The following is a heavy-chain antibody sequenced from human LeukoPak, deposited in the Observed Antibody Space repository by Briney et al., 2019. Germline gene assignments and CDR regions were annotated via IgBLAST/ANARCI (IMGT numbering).Heavy chain of an antibody. V-gene: IGHV1-3*01. CDR1: GYTFINYA. Sequence: ASVKISCKASGYTFINYAIHWERQAPGQRLEWMGWINAGNGNTKYSQNFQGRVAITRDTSASTAYMELSSLRSEDTAVYYCARDPLSGYHDYWGQGTLVTVSS. CDR3: ARDPLSGYHDY. D-gene: IGHD5-12*01. J-gene: IGHJ4*02. CDR2: INAGNGNT.